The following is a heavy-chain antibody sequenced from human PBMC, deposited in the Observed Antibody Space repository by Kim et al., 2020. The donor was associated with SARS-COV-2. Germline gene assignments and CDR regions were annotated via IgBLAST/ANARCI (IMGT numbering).Heavy chain of an antibody. CDR2: IYYSGST. CDR1: GGSISSGGYY. D-gene: IGHD3-10*01. V-gene: IGHV4-31*03. CDR3: ARNRIRGVYFDY. J-gene: IGHJ4*02. Sequence: SETLSLTCTVSGGSISSGGYYWSWIRQHPGKGLEWIGYIYYSGSTYHNPSLKSRVTISVDTSKNQFSLKLSSVTAADTAVYYCARNRIRGVYFDYWGQGTLVTISS.